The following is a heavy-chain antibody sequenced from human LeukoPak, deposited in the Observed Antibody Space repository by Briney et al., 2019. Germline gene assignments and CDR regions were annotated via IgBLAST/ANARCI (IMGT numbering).Heavy chain of an antibody. CDR1: GFTFSSHD. CDR3: ARSKSYSSGWTDFDC. D-gene: IGHD6-19*01. Sequence: GGSLRLSCAASGFTFSSHDMHWVRQPPGKGLEWVSVIGTAGNTYYTDSEKGRFTISRENAKNSLYPQMDNLRAEDTAVYYCARSKSYSSGWTDFDCWGQGTLVTVSS. V-gene: IGHV3-13*01. J-gene: IGHJ4*02. CDR2: IGTAGNT.